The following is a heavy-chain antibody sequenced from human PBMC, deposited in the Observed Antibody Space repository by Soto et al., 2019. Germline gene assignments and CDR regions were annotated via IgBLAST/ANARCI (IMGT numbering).Heavy chain of an antibody. CDR1: GGSISSGDYY. J-gene: IGHJ5*02. V-gene: IGHV4-30-4*01. Sequence: SETLSLTCTVSGGSISSGDYYWSWIRQPPGKGLEWTGYIYYSGSTYYNPSLKSRVTISVDTSKNQFSLKLSSVTAADTAVYYCARARAPRYYFDPWGQGTLVTVSS. CDR3: ARARAPRYYFDP. CDR2: IYYSGST. D-gene: IGHD2-21*01.